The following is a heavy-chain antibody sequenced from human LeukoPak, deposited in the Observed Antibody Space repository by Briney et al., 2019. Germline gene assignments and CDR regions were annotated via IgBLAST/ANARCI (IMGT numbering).Heavy chain of an antibody. D-gene: IGHD6-19*01. CDR3: AKVSGWYRGYFDY. Sequence: GGSLRLSCAASGFTFSSYFMHWVRQAPGKGLEWVSLISGDGGSTYYADSVKGRFTISRDNSKNSLYLQMNSLRTEDTALYYCAKVSGWYRGYFDYWGQGTLVTVSS. CDR2: ISGDGGST. V-gene: IGHV3-43*02. CDR1: GFTFSSYF. J-gene: IGHJ4*02.